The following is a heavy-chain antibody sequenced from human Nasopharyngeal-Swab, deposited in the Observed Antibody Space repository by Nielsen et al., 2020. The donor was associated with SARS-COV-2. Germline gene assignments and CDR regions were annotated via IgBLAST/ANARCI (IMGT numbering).Heavy chain of an antibody. CDR1: GDSVSNNGAT. D-gene: IGHD6-25*01. CDR2: TYYRSKWKS. J-gene: IGHJ6*02. V-gene: IGHV6-1*01. Sequence: SQTLSLTCVISGDSVSNNGATWNWIRQSPSRGLEWLGRTYYRSKWKSDYAVSVTSRLTINPDTSKNQFSLQLSSVTPEDTAIYYCARGGVYYYGMDVWGQGTTVT. CDR3: ARGGVYYYGMDV.